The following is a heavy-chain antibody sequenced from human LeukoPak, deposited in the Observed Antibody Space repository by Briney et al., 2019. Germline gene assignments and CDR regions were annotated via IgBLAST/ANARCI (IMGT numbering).Heavy chain of an antibody. CDR1: GGSLSSGSYY. CDR2: IYTSGST. Sequence: PSQTLSLTCTVSGGSLSSGSYYWGWLRQPAGTGLEWIGRIYTSGSTNYNPSLKSRVTISVDTSKNQFSLKLSSVTAADTAVYYCAREVLCGGGSCYDLDYWGQGTLVTVSS. D-gene: IGHD2-15*01. J-gene: IGHJ4*02. CDR3: AREVLCGGGSCYDLDY. V-gene: IGHV4-61*02.